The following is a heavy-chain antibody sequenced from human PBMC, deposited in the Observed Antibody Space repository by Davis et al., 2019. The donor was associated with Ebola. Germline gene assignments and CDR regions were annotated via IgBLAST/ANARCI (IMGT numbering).Heavy chain of an antibody. CDR3: ARDRFGDYAIDS. Sequence: GGSLRLSCAASGFTFSSYWMSWVRQAPGKGLEWVANIKQDGSEKYYVDSVKGRFTISRDNAKNALFLQMNSLRDEDTAIYYCARDRFGDYAIDSWGQGTLVTVSS. D-gene: IGHD4-17*01. V-gene: IGHV3-7*01. J-gene: IGHJ5*01. CDR2: IKQDGSEK. CDR1: GFTFSSYW.